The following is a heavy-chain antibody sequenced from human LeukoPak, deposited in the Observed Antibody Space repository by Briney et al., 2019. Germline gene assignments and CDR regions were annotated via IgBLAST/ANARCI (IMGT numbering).Heavy chain of an antibody. D-gene: IGHD3-22*01. CDR3: AKNSGQYYDSSGYYYGYFDY. CDR1: GFTFSSYW. V-gene: IGHV3-7*01. Sequence: GGSLRLSCAASGFTFSSYWMSWVRQAPGKGLEWVANIKQDGSEKYYVDSVKGRFTISRDNAKNSLYLQMNSLRAEDTAVYYCAKNSGQYYDSSGYYYGYFDYWGQGTLVTVSS. J-gene: IGHJ4*02. CDR2: IKQDGSEK.